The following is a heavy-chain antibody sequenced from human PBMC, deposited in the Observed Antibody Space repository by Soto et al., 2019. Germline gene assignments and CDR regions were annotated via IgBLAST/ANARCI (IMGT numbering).Heavy chain of an antibody. J-gene: IGHJ4*02. V-gene: IGHV3-33*01. Sequence: QVQLVESGGGVVQPGRSLRLSCAASGFTFSSYGMHWVRQAPGKGLEWVAVIWYDGSNKYYADSVKGRFTISRDNSKNTLYLQMNSLRADDTAVYYCARANGGYNGSGSYLYYFDYWGQGTLVTVSS. CDR2: IWYDGSNK. CDR1: GFTFSSYG. CDR3: ARANGGYNGSGSYLYYFDY. D-gene: IGHD3-10*01.